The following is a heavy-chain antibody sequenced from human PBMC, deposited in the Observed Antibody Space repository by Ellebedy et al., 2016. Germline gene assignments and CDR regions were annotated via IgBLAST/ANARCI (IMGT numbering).Heavy chain of an antibody. CDR1: GYSFTSYW. D-gene: IGHD3-9*01. CDR3: SRRHDILTGLYN. J-gene: IGHJ4*01. Sequence: GESLKISCKGSGYSFTSYWIAWVRQMPGKGLECMGILHPRDSETRYSPSFQGQATIAVAKSTNTAYLQLSSLRASDTAMYYCSRRHDILTGLYNWGHGTLVTVSS. V-gene: IGHV5-51*01. CDR2: LHPRDSET.